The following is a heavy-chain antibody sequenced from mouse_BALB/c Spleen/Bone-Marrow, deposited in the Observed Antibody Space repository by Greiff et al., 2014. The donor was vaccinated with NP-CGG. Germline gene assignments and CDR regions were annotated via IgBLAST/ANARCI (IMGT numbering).Heavy chain of an antibody. D-gene: IGHD2-3*01. V-gene: IGHV1-85*01. CDR3: AHDGLLPGMDY. J-gene: IGHJ4*01. CDR2: IFPGDNST. Sequence: QVQLKESGAELGKPGASVKLSCKASGYTFTSYDIKWGRERPEQGLEWIGWIFPGDNSTKYNEKFKGKATLTTDKSSSTAYMQLSRLTSEDSAVYFCAHDGLLPGMDYWGQGTSVTVSS. CDR1: GYTFTSYD.